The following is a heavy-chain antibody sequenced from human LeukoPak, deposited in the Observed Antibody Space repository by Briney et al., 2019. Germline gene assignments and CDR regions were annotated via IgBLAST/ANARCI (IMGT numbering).Heavy chain of an antibody. J-gene: IGHJ4*02. D-gene: IGHD3-3*01. V-gene: IGHV1-58*01. CDR2: IVVGSGNT. CDR1: GFTFTSSA. Sequence: SVKVSCKASGFTFTSSAVQWVRQSRGQRLEWIGWIVVGSGNTNYAQKFQERVTITRDMSTSTAYMELSSLRSEDTAVYYCAAGYDFWSDRYTGDYWGQGTLVTVSS. CDR3: AAGYDFWSDRYTGDY.